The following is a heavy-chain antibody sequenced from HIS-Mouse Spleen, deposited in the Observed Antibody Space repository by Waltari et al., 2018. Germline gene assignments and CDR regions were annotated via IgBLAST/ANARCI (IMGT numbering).Heavy chain of an antibody. D-gene: IGHD3-22*01. J-gene: IGHJ4*02. CDR3: ARVLCRVYYDSSGGWVDY. V-gene: IGHV4-39*07. Sequence: QLQLQESGPGLVKPSETLSLTCTVSGGSISSSSYYWGWIRQPPGKGLEWLGSIYYSGGTYYNPSVSSRVAISVATSKNQFSRRLSSVTAADTAVYYWARVLCRVYYDSSGGWVDYWGQGTLVTVSS. CDR1: GGSISSSSYY. CDR2: IYYSGGT.